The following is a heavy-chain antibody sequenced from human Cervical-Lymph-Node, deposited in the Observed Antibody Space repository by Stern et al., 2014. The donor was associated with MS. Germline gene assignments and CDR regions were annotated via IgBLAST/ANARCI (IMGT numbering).Heavy chain of an antibody. D-gene: IGHD5-24*01. CDR2: ISFDGSNT. V-gene: IGHV3-30*04. CDR3: AREGDGEGSNYGYGYYYYYGMDV. CDR1: GFSFSIYA. Sequence: VQLVESGEGVVQPGRSLRLSCAASGFSFSIYAMHWVRQAPGKGLEGVAVISFDGSNTYHAEPVKGRFTISRDNSKNQLHLQMNSLREEDTAVYYCAREGDGEGSNYGYGYYYYYGMDVWGHGTTVTAS. J-gene: IGHJ6*02.